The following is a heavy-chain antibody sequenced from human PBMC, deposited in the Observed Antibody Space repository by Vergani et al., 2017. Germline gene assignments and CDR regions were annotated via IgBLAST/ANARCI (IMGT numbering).Heavy chain of an antibody. CDR1: GFTSSYYG. D-gene: IGHD1-1*01. CDR3: ATKICGTPGCQIWYFRE. V-gene: IGHV3-30*03. J-gene: IGHJ1*01. CDR2: ISYDGTQK. Sequence: QVHLVESGGGVVQPGRSLRLSCVVSGFTSSYYGMHWVRQAPGKGLEWVAVISYDGTQKYYADSVKGRFTISRDNSKSTLYLQMNSLRTEDTAVYYCATKICGTPGCQIWYFREWRQGTLVTL.